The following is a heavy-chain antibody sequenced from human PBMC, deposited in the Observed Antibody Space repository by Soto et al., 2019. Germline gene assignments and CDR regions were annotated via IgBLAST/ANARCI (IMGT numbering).Heavy chain of an antibody. CDR2: ISSSSSYI. V-gene: IGHV3-21*01. J-gene: IGHJ6*02. CDR1: GFTFSDYS. D-gene: IGHD3-10*01. Sequence: EVQLVESGGGLVKPGGSLRLSCAASGFTFSDYSMNWVRQAPGKGLEWVSSISSSSSYIYYADSVKGRFTISRDNAKNSLYLQMNSLRAEDMAVYYCARRSELNGVDVWGQGTTVTVSS. CDR3: ARRSELNGVDV.